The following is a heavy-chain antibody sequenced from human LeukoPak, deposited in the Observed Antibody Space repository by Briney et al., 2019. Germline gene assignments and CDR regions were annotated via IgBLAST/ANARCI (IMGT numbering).Heavy chain of an antibody. CDR2: INPNSGGT. CDR3: ARDFEAPAGTRMSNWFDP. V-gene: IGHV1-2*02. D-gene: IGHD6-13*01. J-gene: IGHJ5*02. Sequence: WASVKVSCKASGYTFTGYYMHWVRQAPGQGLEWMGWINPNSGGTNYAQKFQGRVTMTRDTSISTAYMELSRLRSDDTAVYYCARDFEAPAGTRMSNWFDPWGQGTLVTVSS. CDR1: GYTFTGYY.